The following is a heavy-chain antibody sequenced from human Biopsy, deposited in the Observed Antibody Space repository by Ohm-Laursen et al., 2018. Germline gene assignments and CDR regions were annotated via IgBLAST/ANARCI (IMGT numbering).Heavy chain of an antibody. V-gene: IGHV4-4*07. D-gene: IGHD1-26*01. J-gene: IGHJ3*02. CDR2: IYTSGSP. Sequence: GTLSLTCTVSGDSINNYYWSWIRQPAGKGLEWIGRIYTSGSPNYNLSLESRVTMSVDTSKNQFPLNLRSVTAADTAVYYCARGTGRYYVYGAFDIWGQGTVVTVSS. CDR3: ARGTGRYYVYGAFDI. CDR1: GDSINNYY.